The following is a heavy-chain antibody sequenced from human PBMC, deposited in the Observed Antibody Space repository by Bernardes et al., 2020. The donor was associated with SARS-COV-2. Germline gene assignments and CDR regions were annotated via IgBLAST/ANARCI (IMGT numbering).Heavy chain of an antibody. CDR2: INHAGNT. CDR3: ARASPSYRGYDSP. D-gene: IGHD5-12*01. V-gene: IGHV4-34*01. J-gene: IGHJ5*02. Sequence: SETLSLTCAVYGGSLSTHYWNWIRQSPGKGLERIGEINHAGNTNYNPSLKSRVTISVDTSKNQFSLKLSSVTAADTAVYYCARASPSYRGYDSPWGQGTLVTVSS. CDR1: GGSLSTHY.